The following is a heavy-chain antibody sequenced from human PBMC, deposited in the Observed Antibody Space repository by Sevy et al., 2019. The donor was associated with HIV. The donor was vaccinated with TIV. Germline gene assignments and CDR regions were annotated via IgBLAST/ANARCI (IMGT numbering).Heavy chain of an antibody. D-gene: IGHD3-9*01. CDR2: ISHDGSNK. CDR3: ARDPSITIFYPEGFDL. CDR1: GFTFSSYA. V-gene: IGHV3-30-3*01. Sequence: GGSLRLSCAASGFTFSSYAMHWVRQAPGKGLEWVAVISHDGSNKYYADSLKVRFPISSDTSKNTLYLQMNSLRAKDTAVYYCARDPSITIFYPEGFDLWGQGTLVTVSS. J-gene: IGHJ5*02.